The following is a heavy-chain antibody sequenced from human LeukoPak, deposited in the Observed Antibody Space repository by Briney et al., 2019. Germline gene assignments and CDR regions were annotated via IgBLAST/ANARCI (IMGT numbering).Heavy chain of an antibody. D-gene: IGHD3-3*01. CDR2: INPNSGGT. CDR3: ARDLDNLEYYDFWSGNPVGGMDV. CDR1: GYTFTGYY. Sequence: ASVKVSCKASGYTFTGYYMHWVRQAPGQGLEWMGWINPNSGGTNYAQKFQGRVTMTRDTSISTAYMELSRLRSDDTAVYHCARDLDNLEYYDFWSGNPVGGMDVWGQGTTVTVSS. V-gene: IGHV1-2*02. J-gene: IGHJ6*02.